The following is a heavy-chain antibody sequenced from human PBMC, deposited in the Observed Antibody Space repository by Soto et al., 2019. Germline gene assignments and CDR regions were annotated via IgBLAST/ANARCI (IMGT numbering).Heavy chain of an antibody. CDR2: IRSKAYGGTT. CDR1: GFTFGDYA. V-gene: IGHV3-49*03. Sequence: GGSLRLSCTASGFTFGDYAMSWFRQAPGKGLEWVGFIRSKAYGGTTEYAASVKGRFTISRDDSKSIAYLQMNSLKTEDTAVYYCTRAAYSGYEPYYYYYMDVWGKGTTVTVSS. CDR3: TRAAYSGYEPYYYYYMDV. D-gene: IGHD5-12*01. J-gene: IGHJ6*03.